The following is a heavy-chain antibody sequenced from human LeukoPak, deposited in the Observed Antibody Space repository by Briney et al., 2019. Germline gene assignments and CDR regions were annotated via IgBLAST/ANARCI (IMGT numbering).Heavy chain of an antibody. J-gene: IGHJ4*02. CDR3: ARGSPRSYYFDY. V-gene: IGHV4-39*07. Sequence: PSETLSLTCTVSGGSISSSSYYWGWIRQPPGKRLEWIGSIYYSGSTYYNPSLKSRVTISVDTSKNQFSLKMNSVTAADTAVYYCARGSPRSYYFDYWGQGTLVSVSS. CDR2: IYYSGST. CDR1: GGSISSSSYY. D-gene: IGHD3-10*01.